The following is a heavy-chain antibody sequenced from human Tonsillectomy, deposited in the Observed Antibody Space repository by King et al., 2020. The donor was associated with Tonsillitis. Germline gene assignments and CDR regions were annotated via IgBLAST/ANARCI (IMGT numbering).Heavy chain of an antibody. CDR3: ATVGNYDFWSGYYNPGFDI. V-gene: IGHV3-30-3*01. Sequence: VPLVESGGGVVQPGRSLRLSCAASGFTFSSFAMHWVRQAPGKGLEWVAVISYDGSNQYYADSVKGRFTISRDNFKSTLYLQMSSLGAEDTAVYYCATVGNYDFWSGYYNPGFDIWGQGTMVTVSS. D-gene: IGHD3-3*01. CDR1: GFTFSSFA. CDR2: ISYDGSNQ. J-gene: IGHJ3*02.